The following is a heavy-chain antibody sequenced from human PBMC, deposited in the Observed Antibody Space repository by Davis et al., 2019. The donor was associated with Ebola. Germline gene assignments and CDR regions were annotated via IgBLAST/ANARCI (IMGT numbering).Heavy chain of an antibody. CDR3: ARDRRPYGMDV. Sequence: ASVKVSCKVSGYTLTELSMHWVRQAPGQGLEWMGWINPNSGGTNYAQKFQGRVTMTRDTSISTAYMELSRLRSEDTAVYYCARDRRPYGMDVWGQGTTVTVSS. CDR1: GYTLTELS. J-gene: IGHJ6*02. V-gene: IGHV1-2*02. CDR2: INPNSGGT.